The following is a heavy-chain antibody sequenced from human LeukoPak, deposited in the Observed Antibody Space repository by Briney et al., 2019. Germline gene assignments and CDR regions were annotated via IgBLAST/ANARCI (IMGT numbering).Heavy chain of an antibody. J-gene: IGHJ4*02. CDR2: IYRSGST. D-gene: IGHD3-22*01. V-gene: IGHV4-30-2*01. Sequence: PSQTLSLTCAVSGGSISSGGYSWSWIRQPPGKGLEWIGYIYRSGSTNYNPSLKSRVTISVDTSKNQFSLKLSSVTAADTAVYYCARGYLYYYDSSGYFTFDYWGQGTLVTVSS. CDR3: ARGYLYYYDSSGYFTFDY. CDR1: GGSISSGGYS.